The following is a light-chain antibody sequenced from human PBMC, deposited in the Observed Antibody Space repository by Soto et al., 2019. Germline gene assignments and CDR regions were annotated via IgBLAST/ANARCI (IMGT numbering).Light chain of an antibody. CDR3: QHYNTWLWT. CDR2: GAS. J-gene: IGKJ1*01. Sequence: EIEMTQSPATLSVSPGERATLSCRASQSVSSKLGWYQQKPGQGPRLLIYGASTRATGIPAMFSGSGSVTEFTLTISSLQSEDFAVYYCQHYNTWLWTFGQGTKVESK. CDR1: QSVSSK. V-gene: IGKV3-15*01.